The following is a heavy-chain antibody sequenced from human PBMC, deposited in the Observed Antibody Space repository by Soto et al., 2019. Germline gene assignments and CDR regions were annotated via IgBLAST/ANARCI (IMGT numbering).Heavy chain of an antibody. CDR3: ARDSLVVLPAAEKYYYYYYYMDV. Sequence: LRLSCAASGFTFSSYWMSWVRQAPGKGLEWVANIKQDGSEKYYVDSVKGRFTISRDNAKNSLYLQMNSLRAEDTAVYYCARDSLVVLPAAEKYYYYYYYMDV. CDR2: IKQDGSEK. J-gene: IGHJ6*03. V-gene: IGHV3-7*01. CDR1: GFTFSSYW. D-gene: IGHD2-2*01.